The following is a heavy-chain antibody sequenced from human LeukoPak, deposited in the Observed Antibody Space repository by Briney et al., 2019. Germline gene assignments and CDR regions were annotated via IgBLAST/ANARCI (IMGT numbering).Heavy chain of an antibody. CDR2: IKQDADKT. CDR1: GFTLSSYW. D-gene: IGHD4-17*01. V-gene: IGHV3-7*01. CDR3: ARDQKYGDYPLFDY. J-gene: IGHJ4*02. Sequence: GGSLRLSCAASGFTLSSYWMSWVRQAPGNGLEWVANIKQDADKTYSVESVKGRFTISRENAKNSLDLQMNSLRVEDTAVYYCARDQKYGDYPLFDYWGQGTLVTGSS.